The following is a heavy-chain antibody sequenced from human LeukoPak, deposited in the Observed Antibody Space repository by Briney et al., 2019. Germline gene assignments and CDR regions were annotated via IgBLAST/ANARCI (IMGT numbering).Heavy chain of an antibody. J-gene: IGHJ4*02. Sequence: SETLSLTCTVSGGSLSSSSYYWGWIRQPPGKGLEWIGSIYYSGSTYYNPSLKSRVTISVDTSKNQFSLKLSSVTAADTAVYYCARVIVVVAYNYYFDYWGQGTLVTVSS. D-gene: IGHD2-15*01. CDR2: IYYSGST. V-gene: IGHV4-39*07. CDR1: GGSLSSSSYY. CDR3: ARVIVVVAYNYYFDY.